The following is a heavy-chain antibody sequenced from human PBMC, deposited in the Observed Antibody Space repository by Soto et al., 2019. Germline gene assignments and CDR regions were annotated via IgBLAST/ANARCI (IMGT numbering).Heavy chain of an antibody. Sequence: PSVKVSCKASGYTFTSYGISWVRQAPGQGLEWMGWISAYNGNTNYAQKLQGRVTMTTDTSTSTAYMELRSLRSDDTAVYYCARKKLVVPAAMGGDYYYYMDVWGKGTTVTVSS. D-gene: IGHD2-2*01. CDR1: GYTFTSYG. CDR3: ARKKLVVPAAMGGDYYYYMDV. V-gene: IGHV1-18*01. CDR2: ISAYNGNT. J-gene: IGHJ6*03.